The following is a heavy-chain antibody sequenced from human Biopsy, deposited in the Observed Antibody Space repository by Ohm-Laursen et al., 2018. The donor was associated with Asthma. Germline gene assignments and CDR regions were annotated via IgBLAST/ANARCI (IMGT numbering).Heavy chain of an antibody. CDR2: HDHEEGGT. CDR1: GYSLTDLS. J-gene: IGHJ4*02. CDR3: ASDFPKDYVRYNFQF. V-gene: IGHV1-24*01. Sequence: ASVKVSCKISGYSLTDLSMHWVRQAPGQGLEWMGGHDHEEGGTVYARRFQGGVTMTEDTSTDTAYMELSSLSSDDTAVYYCASDFPKDYVRYNFQFWGQGTLVTVSP. D-gene: IGHD4-17*01.